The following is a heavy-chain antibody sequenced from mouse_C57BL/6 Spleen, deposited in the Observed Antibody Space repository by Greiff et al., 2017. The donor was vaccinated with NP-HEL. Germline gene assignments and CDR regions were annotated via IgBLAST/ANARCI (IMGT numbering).Heavy chain of an antibody. D-gene: IGHD1-1*01. CDR1: GYTFTDYN. CDR3: AEEPHYYGSSYYFDY. J-gene: IGHJ2*01. V-gene: IGHV1-22*01. Sequence: VQLQQSGPELVKPGASVKMSCKASGYTFTDYNMHWVKQSHGKSLEWIGYINPNNGGTSYNQKFKGKATLTVNKSSSTAYMELRSLTSEDSAVYYCAEEPHYYGSSYYFDYWGQGTTLTVSS. CDR2: INPNNGGT.